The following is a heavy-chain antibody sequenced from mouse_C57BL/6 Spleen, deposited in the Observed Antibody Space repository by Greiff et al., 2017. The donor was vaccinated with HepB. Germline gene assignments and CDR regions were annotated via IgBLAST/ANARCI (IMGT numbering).Heavy chain of an antibody. CDR1: GYTFTDYN. D-gene: IGHD1-1*01. CDR3: ARADYYGSSPYFDY. CDR2: INPNNGGT. V-gene: IGHV1-18*01. Sequence: EVQLVESGPELVKPGASVKIPCKASGYTFTDYNMDWVKQSHGKSLEWIGDINPNNGGTIYNQKFKGKATLTVDKSSSTAYMELRSLTSEDTAVYYCARADYYGSSPYFDYWGQGTTLTVSS. J-gene: IGHJ2*01.